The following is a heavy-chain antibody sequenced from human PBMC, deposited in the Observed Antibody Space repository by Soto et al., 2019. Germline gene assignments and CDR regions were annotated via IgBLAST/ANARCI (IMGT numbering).Heavy chain of an antibody. J-gene: IGHJ2*01. Sequence: QVQLQQWGAGLLKPSETLSLTCAVYGGSFSAYFWSWIRHPPGKGLEWIGDINHSGSTTYHPSLTSRVTISVTTSTNRFSLKLSSVTAAHTDVYYCARGRTVSTYSSSWLSDWYFDLWGRGTLVPVSS. D-gene: IGHD6-13*01. V-gene: IGHV4-34*01. CDR3: ARGRTVSTYSSSWLSDWYFDL. CDR2: INHSGST. CDR1: GGSFSAYF.